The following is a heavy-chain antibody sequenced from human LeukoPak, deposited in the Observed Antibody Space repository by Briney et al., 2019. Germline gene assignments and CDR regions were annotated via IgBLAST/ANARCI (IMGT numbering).Heavy chain of an antibody. CDR3: ARHRIAVAGRNYYYYYMDV. CDR2: IYYSGST. V-gene: IGHV4-59*08. J-gene: IGHJ6*03. Sequence: PSETLSLTCTVSGGSISSHYWSWIRQPPGKGLEWIGYIYYSGSTNYNPSLKSRVTISVDTSKNQFSLKLSSVTAADTAVYYCARHRIAVAGRNYYYYYMDVWGKGTTVTVSS. CDR1: GGSISSHY. D-gene: IGHD6-19*01.